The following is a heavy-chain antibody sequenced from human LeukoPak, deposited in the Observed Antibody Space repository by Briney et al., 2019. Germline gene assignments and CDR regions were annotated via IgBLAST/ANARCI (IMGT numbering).Heavy chain of an antibody. CDR3: AKDRVGATTGYFDY. J-gene: IGHJ4*02. Sequence: GGSLRLSCAASGFTFSSYAMSWVRQAPGKGLEWVSAISGSGGSTYYADSVKGRFTISRVNSKNTLYLQMNSLRAEDTAVYYCAKDRVGATTGYFDYWGQGTLVTVTS. CDR1: GFTFSSYA. CDR2: ISGSGGST. V-gene: IGHV3-23*01. D-gene: IGHD1-26*01.